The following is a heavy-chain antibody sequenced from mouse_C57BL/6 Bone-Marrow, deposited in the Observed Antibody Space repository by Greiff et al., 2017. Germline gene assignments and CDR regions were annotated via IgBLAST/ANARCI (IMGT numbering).Heavy chain of an antibody. J-gene: IGHJ4*01. D-gene: IGHD2-5*01. CDR2: ISDGGSYT. CDR3: ARDYSNFYYYAMDY. Sequence: EVHLVESGGGLVKPGGSLKLSCAASGFTFSSYAMSWVRQTPEKRLEWVATISDGGSYTYYPDNVKGRFTISRDNAKNNLYLQMSHLKSEDTAMYYCARDYSNFYYYAMDYWGQGTSVTVSS. V-gene: IGHV5-4*01. CDR1: GFTFSSYA.